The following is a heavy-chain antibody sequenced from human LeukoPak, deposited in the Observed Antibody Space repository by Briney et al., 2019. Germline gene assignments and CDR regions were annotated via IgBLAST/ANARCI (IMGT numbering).Heavy chain of an antibody. CDR2: IYYSGST. V-gene: IGHV4-39*01. Sequence: PSETLSLTCTVPGGSIRSSSYYWGWIRQPPGKGLEWIGSIYYSGSTYYNPSLKSRVTISVDTSKNQFSLKLSSVTAADTAVYYCARGLRYSGYDYWGQGTLVTVSS. D-gene: IGHD5-12*01. CDR1: GGSIRSSSYY. CDR3: ARGLRYSGYDY. J-gene: IGHJ4*02.